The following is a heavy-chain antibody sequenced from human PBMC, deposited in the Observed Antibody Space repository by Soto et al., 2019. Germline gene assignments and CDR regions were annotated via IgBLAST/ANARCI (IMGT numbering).Heavy chain of an antibody. J-gene: IGHJ5*02. Sequence: QVQRVESGGVVVQPGRSRRLSCAASGFTFSSYAMHSVRQAPGKGLEWVAVISYDGSNKYYADSVKGRFTISRDNSKKTLYLQMHSLRAEDKAVYYCARADEELTYYDILTRSKTWFDPWGQGTLVTVSS. D-gene: IGHD3-9*01. CDR1: GFTFSSYA. CDR2: ISYDGSNK. CDR3: ARADEELTYYDILTRSKTWFDP. V-gene: IGHV3-30-3*01.